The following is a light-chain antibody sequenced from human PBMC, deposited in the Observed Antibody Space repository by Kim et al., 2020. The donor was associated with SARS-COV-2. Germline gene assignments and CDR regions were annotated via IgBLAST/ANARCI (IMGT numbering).Light chain of an antibody. CDR1: QSVGFNS. J-gene: IGKJ2*03. Sequence: ETVLTQSPVTLSLSPGERATLSCRASQSVGFNSLAWYQQKPGQAPTLLISDAFNRAAGIPDRCSGSGSGTDFTLTISRVAREDIVVYYCKQYGDSKSFGEGTRLEI. V-gene: IGKV3-20*01. CDR2: DAF. CDR3: KQYGDSKS.